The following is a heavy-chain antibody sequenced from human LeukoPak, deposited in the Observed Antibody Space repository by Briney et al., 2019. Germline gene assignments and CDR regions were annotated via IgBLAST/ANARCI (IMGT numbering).Heavy chain of an antibody. J-gene: IGHJ4*02. CDR3: AKVGALFPGPEY. V-gene: IGHV3-30*18. D-gene: IGHD3-16*01. Sequence: PGGSLRLSCAASGFTFRSYGMHWVRQAPGKGLEWVAVISNDGSNKYYADSVKGRFTISRDNSKNTLYVQMNSLRPEDTAVYYCAKVGALFPGPEYWGQGTLVTVSS. CDR2: ISNDGSNK. CDR1: GFTFRSYG.